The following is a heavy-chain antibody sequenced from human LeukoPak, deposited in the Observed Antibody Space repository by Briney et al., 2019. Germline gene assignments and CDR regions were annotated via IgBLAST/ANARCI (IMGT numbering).Heavy chain of an antibody. CDR2: ISSSSSYI. CDR1: GFTFSSYS. Sequence: GGSLRLSCAASGFTFSSYSMNWVRQAPGKGLEWVSSISSSSSYIYYADSVKGRFTISRDNAKNSLYLQMNSLRAEDTAVYYCARDISVREMAPGLYCGGDCTIDAFDIWGQGTMVTVSS. D-gene: IGHD2-21*02. J-gene: IGHJ3*02. CDR3: ARDISVREMAPGLYCGGDCTIDAFDI. V-gene: IGHV3-21*01.